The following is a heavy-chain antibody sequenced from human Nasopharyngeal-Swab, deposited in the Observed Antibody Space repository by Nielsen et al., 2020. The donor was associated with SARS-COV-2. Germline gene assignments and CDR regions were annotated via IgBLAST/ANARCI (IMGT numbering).Heavy chain of an antibody. CDR3: ASPKTFYGGNTGVDRAFDI. Sequence: WIRQPPGKGLEWVAVISYDGSNKYYADSVKGRFTISRDNSKNTLYLQMSSLRAEDTAVYYCASPKTFYGGNTGVDRAFDIWGQGTMVTVSS. J-gene: IGHJ3*02. V-gene: IGHV3-30-3*01. CDR2: ISYDGSNK. D-gene: IGHD4-23*01.